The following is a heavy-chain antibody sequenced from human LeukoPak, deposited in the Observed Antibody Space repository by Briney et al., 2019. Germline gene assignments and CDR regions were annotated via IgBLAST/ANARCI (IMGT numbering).Heavy chain of an antibody. CDR1: GFTFSSYG. Sequence: GGSLRLSCAASGFTFSSYGMHWVRQAPGKGLEWVAVISYDGSNKYYADSVKGRFTISRDNSKNTLYLQMNSLRAEDTAVYYCAKDLNYGDLLDYWGQGTLVTVSS. D-gene: IGHD4-17*01. CDR3: AKDLNYGDLLDY. CDR2: ISYDGSNK. V-gene: IGHV3-30*18. J-gene: IGHJ4*02.